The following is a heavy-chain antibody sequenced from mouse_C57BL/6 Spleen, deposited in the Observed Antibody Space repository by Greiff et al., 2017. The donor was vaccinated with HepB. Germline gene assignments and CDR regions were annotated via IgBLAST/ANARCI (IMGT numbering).Heavy chain of an antibody. V-gene: IGHV1-81*01. Sequence: QVQLQQSGAELARPGASVKLSCKASGYTFTSYGISWVKQRTGQGLEWIGEIYPRSGNTYYNEKFKGKATLTADKSSSTAYMELRSLTSEDSAVYFCARRVAVEDYFDYWGQGTTLTVSS. CDR2: IYPRSGNT. CDR3: ARRVAVEDYFDY. J-gene: IGHJ2*01. D-gene: IGHD1-1*01. CDR1: GYTFTSYG.